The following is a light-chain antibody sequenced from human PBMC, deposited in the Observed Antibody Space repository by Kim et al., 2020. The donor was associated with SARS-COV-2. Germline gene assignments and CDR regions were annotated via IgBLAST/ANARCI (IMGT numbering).Light chain of an antibody. V-gene: IGLV2-8*01. CDR2: EVN. CDR3: NSYAVSSTFV. J-gene: IGLJ1*01. Sequence: GQSVTISCTGTSSDVGGYNYVSWDQQHPGKAPKLLIYEVNKRPSGVPDRFSGSKSGNTASLTVSGLQAEDEADYYCNSYAVSSTFVFGTGTKVTVL. CDR1: SSDVGGYNY.